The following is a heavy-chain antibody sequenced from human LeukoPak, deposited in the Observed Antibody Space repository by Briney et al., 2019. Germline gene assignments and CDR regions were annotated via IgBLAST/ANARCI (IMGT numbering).Heavy chain of an antibody. Sequence: SQTLSLTCAVSGGSISSGGYSWSWIRQPPGKGLEWIGYIYHSGSTNYNPSLKSRVTISVDTSKNQFSLKLSSVTAADTAVYYCARGALDSSGYYRYYYYGMDVWGQGTTVTVSS. CDR3: ARGALDSSGYYRYYYYGMDV. CDR2: IYHSGST. CDR1: GGSISSGGYS. V-gene: IGHV4-30-2*01. D-gene: IGHD3-22*01. J-gene: IGHJ6*02.